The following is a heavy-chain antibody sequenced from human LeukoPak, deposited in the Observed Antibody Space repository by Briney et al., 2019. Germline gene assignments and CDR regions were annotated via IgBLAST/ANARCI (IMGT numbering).Heavy chain of an antibody. J-gene: IGHJ4*02. CDR3: AKSTRSTTMVRGVVDY. Sequence: GGSLRLSCATSGFTFNNYAMSWVRQAPGNGLVWVSTISGSGGSTYYADSVKGRFTISRDNSKNTLYLQMNGLRAEDTAVYYCAKSTRSTTMVRGVVDYWGQGTLVTVSS. V-gene: IGHV3-23*01. CDR1: GFTFNNYA. CDR2: ISGSGGST. D-gene: IGHD3-10*01.